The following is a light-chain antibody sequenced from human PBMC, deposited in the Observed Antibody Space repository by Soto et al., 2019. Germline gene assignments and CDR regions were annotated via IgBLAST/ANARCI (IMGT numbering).Light chain of an antibody. Sequence: QSVLTQPASVSGSPGQSITISCVGTSGDIGDYNYVSWYQQHPGKVPKVIIYDVSNRPSGVSYRFSGTKSGNTASLTVSGLQAEDEADYYCCSYTRSGTLISGTGTKSPS. V-gene: IGLV2-14*01. CDR2: DVS. J-gene: IGLJ1*01. CDR3: CSYTRSGTLI. CDR1: SGDIGDYNY.